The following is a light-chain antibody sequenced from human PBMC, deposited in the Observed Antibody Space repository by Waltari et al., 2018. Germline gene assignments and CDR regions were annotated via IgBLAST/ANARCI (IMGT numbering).Light chain of an antibody. CDR3: FSYTSFNTRV. Sequence: QSALTQPASVSGSPGQSITISCTGTSSDVGRYNFVSWFQPHPGNAPKLVIHDVSDRPSGVSSRFSGSKSGNTASLTISGLQAEDEADYYCFSYTSFNTRVFGTGTKVTVL. V-gene: IGLV2-14*03. J-gene: IGLJ1*01. CDR2: DVS. CDR1: SSDVGRYNF.